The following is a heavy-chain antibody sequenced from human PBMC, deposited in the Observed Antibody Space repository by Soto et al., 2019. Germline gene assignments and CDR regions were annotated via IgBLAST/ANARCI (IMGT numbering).Heavy chain of an antibody. J-gene: IGHJ4*02. D-gene: IGHD4-17*01. CDR3: TRDHTVTTHFDY. CDR1: GFTFISHT. V-gene: IGHV3-21*01. CDR2: ITPGGDNNI. Sequence: GGSLRLSCASSGFTFISHTMNWVRQAPGKGLEWVSSITPGGDNNIHYAGSVKGRFTISRDNAKNSVYLQMNSLSAEDTAVYYCTRDHTVTTHFDYWGQGTQVTVSS.